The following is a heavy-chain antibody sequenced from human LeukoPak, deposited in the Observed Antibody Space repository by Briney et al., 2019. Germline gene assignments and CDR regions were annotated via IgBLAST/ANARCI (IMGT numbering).Heavy chain of an antibody. Sequence: PSETLSLTCTVSGGSISSYYWSWIRQPPGKGLEWIGYIYYSGSTNYNPSLKSRVTISVDTSKNQFSLKLSSVTAADTAVYYCARDESCISGYCSGGSIAFGYWGQGTLVTVSS. J-gene: IGHJ4*02. V-gene: IGHV4-59*12. CDR2: IYYSGST. CDR3: ARDESCISGYCSGGSIAFGY. CDR1: GGSISSYY. D-gene: IGHD2-15*01.